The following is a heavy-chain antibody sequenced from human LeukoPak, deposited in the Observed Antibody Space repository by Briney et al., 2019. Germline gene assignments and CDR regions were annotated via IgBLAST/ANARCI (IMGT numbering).Heavy chain of an antibody. CDR3: AKVRTFFGSGIDF. Sequence: PGGSLRLSCAASGYTFSSYAMSWVRQAPGKGLEWVSHISGSGGSTYSADSVKGRFTISRDNSKNTLYLQMNSLRAEDTAICYCAKVRTFFGSGIDFWGQGTLVTVSS. CDR1: GYTFSSYA. V-gene: IGHV3-23*01. D-gene: IGHD3-10*01. J-gene: IGHJ4*02. CDR2: ISGSGGST.